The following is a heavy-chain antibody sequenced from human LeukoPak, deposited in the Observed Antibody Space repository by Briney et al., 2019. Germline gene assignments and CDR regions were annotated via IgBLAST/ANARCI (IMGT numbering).Heavy chain of an antibody. V-gene: IGHV4-34*01. Sequence: SETLSLTCAVYGGSFSGYYWSWIRQPPGKGLEWIGEINHSGSTNYNPSLKSRVTISVDTSENQFSLKLSSVTAADTAVYYCVSAARTDHYFDYWGQGTLVTVSS. J-gene: IGHJ4*02. CDR3: VSAARTDHYFDY. D-gene: IGHD2-2*01. CDR1: GGSFSGYY. CDR2: INHSGST.